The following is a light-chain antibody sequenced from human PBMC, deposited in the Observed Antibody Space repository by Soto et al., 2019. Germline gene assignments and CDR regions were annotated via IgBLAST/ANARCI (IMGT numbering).Light chain of an antibody. V-gene: IGLV2-14*01. J-gene: IGLJ1*01. CDR1: SRDVGGYNY. Sequence: QSALTQPDSVSGSPGQSITISCTGTSRDVGGYNYVSWYQQHPGKAPKLMIYDVSNRPSGVSNRFSGSKSGNTASLTISGLQAEDEADSYCSSYTSSSTLAYVFGTWTKLTVL. CDR3: SSYTSSSTLAYV. CDR2: DVS.